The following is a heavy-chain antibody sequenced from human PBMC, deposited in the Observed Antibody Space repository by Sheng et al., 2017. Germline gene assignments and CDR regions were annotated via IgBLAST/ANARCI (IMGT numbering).Heavy chain of an antibody. V-gene: IGHV4-34*01. CDR3: AREGLRFLEWLLPPPDAFDI. Sequence: QVQLQQWGAGLLKPSETLSLTCAVYGGSFSGYYWSWIRQPPGKGLEWIGEINHSGSTNYNPSLKSRVTISVDTSKNQFSLKLSSVTAADMAVYYCAREGLRFLEWLLPPPDAFDIWGQGTMVTVSS. D-gene: IGHD3-3*01. CDR1: GGSFSGYY. CDR2: INHSGST. J-gene: IGHJ3*02.